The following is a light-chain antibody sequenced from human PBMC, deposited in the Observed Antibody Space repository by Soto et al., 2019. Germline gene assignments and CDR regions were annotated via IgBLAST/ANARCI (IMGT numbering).Light chain of an antibody. J-gene: IGKJ4*01. V-gene: IGKV1-8*01. CDR1: QGISSY. CDR3: QQYYSYPRT. CDR2: AAS. Sequence: AIRMTQSPSSLFASTGDRVTITCRASQGISSYLAWYQQKPGKAPKLLIYAASTLQSGVPSRFSGSGSGTDFTLTISCLQSEDFATYYCQQYYSYPRTFGGGTKVDIK.